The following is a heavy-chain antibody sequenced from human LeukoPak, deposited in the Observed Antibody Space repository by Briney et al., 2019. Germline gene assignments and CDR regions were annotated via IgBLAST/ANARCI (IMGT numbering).Heavy chain of an antibody. J-gene: IGHJ4*02. CDR1: GYTFTGYD. Sequence: ASLKVSCTASGYTFTGYDINWVRQAPGQGLEWMGWMNPYTGDTGYAQKFQGRVTMTRNASVDTAYMELSGLRSEDTAVYYCTRGSLSGSSRDYWGQGTLVTVSS. V-gene: IGHV1-8*01. D-gene: IGHD1-26*01. CDR2: MNPYTGDT. CDR3: TRGSLSGSSRDY.